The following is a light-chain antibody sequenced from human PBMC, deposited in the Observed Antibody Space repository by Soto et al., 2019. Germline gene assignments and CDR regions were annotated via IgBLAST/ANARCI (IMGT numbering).Light chain of an antibody. V-gene: IGKV1-5*03. Sequence: DIQITQSPSALSASVRDRVTITCRASESIDSWLAWHQQKPGRAPKLLISKASSLESGVPSRFSGSGFGTEFTLTISSLQPDDFATYYCQQYNSYRAFGQGTKVDIK. J-gene: IGKJ1*01. CDR2: KAS. CDR1: ESIDSW. CDR3: QQYNSYRA.